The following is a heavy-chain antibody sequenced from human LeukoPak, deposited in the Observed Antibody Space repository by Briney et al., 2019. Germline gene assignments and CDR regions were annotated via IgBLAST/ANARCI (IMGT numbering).Heavy chain of an antibody. CDR1: GGSISSGGYY. J-gene: IGHJ4*02. Sequence: SETLSLTCTVSGGSISSGGYYWSWIRQPPGKGLEWIGYIYHSGSTYYNPSLKSRVAISVDRSKNQFSLKLSSVTAADTAVYYCARGGSYDPNSDYWGQGTLVTVSS. V-gene: IGHV4-30-2*01. CDR2: IYHSGST. CDR3: ARGGSYDPNSDY. D-gene: IGHD1-26*01.